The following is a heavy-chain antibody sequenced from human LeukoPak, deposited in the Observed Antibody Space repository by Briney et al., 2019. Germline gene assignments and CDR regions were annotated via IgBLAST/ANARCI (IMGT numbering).Heavy chain of an antibody. V-gene: IGHV3-30-3*01. CDR3: ARESLISSNWYEYLDY. Sequence: GRSLRLSCAASGFTFSSYAMHWVRQAPGKGLEWVAVISYDGSNKYYADSVKGRFTISRDNSKDTLFLQMNSLRAEDTAVYYCARESLISSNWYEYLDYWGQGTLVTVSS. J-gene: IGHJ4*02. D-gene: IGHD6-13*01. CDR2: ISYDGSNK. CDR1: GFTFSSYA.